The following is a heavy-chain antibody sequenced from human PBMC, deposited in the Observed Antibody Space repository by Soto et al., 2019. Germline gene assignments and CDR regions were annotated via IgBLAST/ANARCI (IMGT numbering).Heavy chain of an antibody. D-gene: IGHD6-19*01. CDR3: ARGGWDALDH. Sequence: QVQLVESGGGLVKPGGSLRLSCAASGLPFSEYFMSWVRQPPGKGLEWVAYISSSGSTIYYADSVRGRFSISRVNGINSLYLQMDSLRAEDTAISSCARGGWDALDHWGQGTLVTVSS. CDR2: ISSSGSTI. V-gene: IGHV3-11*01. J-gene: IGHJ4*02. CDR1: GLPFSEYF.